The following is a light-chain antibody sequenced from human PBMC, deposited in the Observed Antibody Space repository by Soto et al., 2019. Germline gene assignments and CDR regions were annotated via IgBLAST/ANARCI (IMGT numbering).Light chain of an antibody. CDR1: SSDVGTYNL. CDR2: EAT. J-gene: IGLJ1*01. Sequence: QSALTQPASVSGSPGQSIAISCTGTSSDVGTYNLVSWYQQHPGKAPKLMIYEATKRPSGISDRFSGSKSGNTASLTIPGLQAEDEADYFCCSYAGSSTFVFGTGTKVTVL. CDR3: CSYAGSSTFV. V-gene: IGLV2-23*01.